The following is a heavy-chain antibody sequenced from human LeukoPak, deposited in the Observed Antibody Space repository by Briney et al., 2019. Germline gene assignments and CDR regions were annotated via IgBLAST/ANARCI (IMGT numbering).Heavy chain of an antibody. CDR3: ARDFRIGDHWYFDV. D-gene: IGHD3-16*01. V-gene: IGHV1-2*02. Sequence: ASVKVSCRASGYSFTGYYIHWLRQAPGQGLAWMGWINPNSGGTNYAQKFQDRVTLTRDTSTSTAYMDLSRLRSDDTAVYFCARDFRIGDHWYFDVWGRGTLVTVSS. J-gene: IGHJ2*01. CDR1: GYSFTGYY. CDR2: INPNSGGT.